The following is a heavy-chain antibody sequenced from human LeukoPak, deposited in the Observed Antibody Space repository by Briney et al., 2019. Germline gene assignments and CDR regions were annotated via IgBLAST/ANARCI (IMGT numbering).Heavy chain of an antibody. J-gene: IGHJ6*03. CDR1: GGSISSGDYY. D-gene: IGHD3-3*01. V-gene: IGHV4-30-4*08. Sequence: PSQTLSLTCTVSGGSISSGDYYWSWIRQPPGKGLEWIGYIYYSGSTYYNPSLKSRVTISVDTSKNQFSLKLSSVTAADTAVYYCARDARTQLRFSDKDYYYMDVWGKGTTVTVSS. CDR2: IYYSGST. CDR3: ARDARTQLRFSDKDYYYMDV.